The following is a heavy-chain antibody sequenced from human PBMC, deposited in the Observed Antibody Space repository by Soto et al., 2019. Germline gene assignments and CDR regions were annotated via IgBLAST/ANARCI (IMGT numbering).Heavy chain of an antibody. D-gene: IGHD2-21*01. V-gene: IGHV1-69*02. J-gene: IGHJ6*03. Sequence: QVQLVQSGAEVKKPGSSVKVSCKASGGTFSSYTISWVRQAPGQGLEWMGRIIPILGIANYAQKFQGRVTITADKYTSTAYMELSSLRSEDTAVYYCASGGAVMISYYYYMDVWGKGTTVTVSS. CDR2: IIPILGIA. CDR1: GGTFSSYT. CDR3: ASGGAVMISYYYYMDV.